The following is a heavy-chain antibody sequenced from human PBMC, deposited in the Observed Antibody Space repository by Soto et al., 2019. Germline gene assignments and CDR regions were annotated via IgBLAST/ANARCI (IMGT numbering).Heavy chain of an antibody. CDR1: GGSISSYSYY. CDR3: ARQIYYDSSEVNWFDP. Sequence: SETLSLTCIVSGGSISSYSYYWGWIRQPPGKGLEWIGSIHYSGSTYCSPSLKSRVTISVDTSKNQFSLKLSSVTAADTAVYYCARQIYYDSSEVNWFDPWGQGTLVTVSS. J-gene: IGHJ5*02. D-gene: IGHD3-22*01. V-gene: IGHV4-39*01. CDR2: IHYSGST.